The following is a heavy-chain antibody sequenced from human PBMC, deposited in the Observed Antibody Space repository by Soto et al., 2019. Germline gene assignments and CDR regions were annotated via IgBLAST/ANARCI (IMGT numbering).Heavy chain of an antibody. D-gene: IGHD2-15*01. CDR2: IYYSGST. CDR3: ASGSGPNDALDI. CDR1: GGSVSSGSYY. Sequence: QVQLQESGPGLVKPSETLSLTCTVSGGSVSSGSYYWSWIRQPPGKGLEWIGYIYYSGSTNHNPSPKSRVXXXVXXSKNQASLKLSSVTAADTAVYYCASGSGPNDALDIWGQGTMVTVSS. J-gene: IGHJ3*02. V-gene: IGHV4-61*01.